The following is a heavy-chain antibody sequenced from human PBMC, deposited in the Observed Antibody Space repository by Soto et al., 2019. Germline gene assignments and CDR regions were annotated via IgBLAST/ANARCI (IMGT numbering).Heavy chain of an antibody. CDR2: INAGNGNT. Sequence: QVQLVQSGAEVKKPGASVKVSCKASGYTFTSYAMHWVRQAPGQRLEWMGWINAGNGNTKYSQKFQGRVTITRDTSASTAYMELSSLRSEDTAVYYCARDVAAYLYFDYWGQGTLVTVSS. CDR3: ARDVAAYLYFDY. D-gene: IGHD6-13*01. J-gene: IGHJ4*02. CDR1: GYTFTSYA. V-gene: IGHV1-3*01.